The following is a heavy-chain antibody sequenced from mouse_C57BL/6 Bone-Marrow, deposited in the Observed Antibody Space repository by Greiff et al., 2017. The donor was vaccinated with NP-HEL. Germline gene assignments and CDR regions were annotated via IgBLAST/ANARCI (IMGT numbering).Heavy chain of an antibody. V-gene: IGHV1-75*01. CDR2: IFPGSGST. CDR1: GYTFTDYY. D-gene: IGHD1-1*01. J-gene: IGHJ2*01. Sequence: ESGPELVKPGASVKISCKASGYTFTDYYINWVKQRPGQGLEWIGWIFPGSGSTYYNEKFKGKATFTVDKYSSTAYRLLSSLTSEDSAVYYGARGFITTVVEVYWGQGTTLTVSS. CDR3: ARGFITTVVEVY.